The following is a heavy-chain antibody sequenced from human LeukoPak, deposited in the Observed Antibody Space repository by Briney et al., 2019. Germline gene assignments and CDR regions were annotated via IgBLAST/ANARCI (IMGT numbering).Heavy chain of an antibody. D-gene: IGHD5-18*01. V-gene: IGHV1-69*05. Sequence: SVKVSCKASGGTFSSYAISWVRQAPGQGLEWMGGIIPIFGTANYAQKFQGRVTMTTDTSTSTAYMELRSLRSDDTAVYYCASAAMVTNWFDPWGQGTLVTVSS. CDR2: IIPIFGTA. CDR3: ASAAMVTNWFDP. CDR1: GGTFSSYA. J-gene: IGHJ5*02.